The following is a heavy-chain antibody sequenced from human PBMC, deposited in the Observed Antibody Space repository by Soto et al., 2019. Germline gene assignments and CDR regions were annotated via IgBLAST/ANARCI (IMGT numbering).Heavy chain of an antibody. CDR3: AGYEAVGSGYYYRGFDV. Sequence: QVQLVQSGSEVKKPGSSVKVSCTASGVTFSSYAISWERQAPGQGLEWMGGIIPIFGTANNAQKFQGRVTITADESTSTAYMELSSLRSEDTAVYYCAGYEAVGSGYYYRGFDVWGKGTMVTVSS. V-gene: IGHV1-69*01. CDR2: IIPIFGTA. J-gene: IGHJ3*01. D-gene: IGHD3-22*01. CDR1: GVTFSSYA.